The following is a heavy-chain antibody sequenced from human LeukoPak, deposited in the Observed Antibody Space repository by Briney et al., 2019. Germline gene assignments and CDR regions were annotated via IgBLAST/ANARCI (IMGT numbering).Heavy chain of an antibody. D-gene: IGHD2-2*01. CDR1: GFTFSSYW. CDR3: ARDAMSRTADY. Sequence: GGSLRLSCAAPGFTFSSYWMSWVRQAPGKGLEWVGNIKQDGSETYFVDSVKGRFAISRDNAKNSLYLQMNNLRAEDTAVYYCARDAMSRTADYWGQGTLVTVSS. J-gene: IGHJ4*02. V-gene: IGHV3-7*01. CDR2: IKQDGSET.